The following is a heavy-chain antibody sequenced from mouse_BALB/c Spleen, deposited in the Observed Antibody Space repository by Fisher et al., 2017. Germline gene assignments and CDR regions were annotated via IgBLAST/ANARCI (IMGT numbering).Heavy chain of an antibody. J-gene: IGHJ4*01. CDR3: AREGSMDY. D-gene: IGHD3-3*01. V-gene: IGHV1-12*01. Sequence: KFKGKATLTADKSSSTAYMQFNSLTSEDSAVYYCAREGSMDYWGQGTSVTVSS.